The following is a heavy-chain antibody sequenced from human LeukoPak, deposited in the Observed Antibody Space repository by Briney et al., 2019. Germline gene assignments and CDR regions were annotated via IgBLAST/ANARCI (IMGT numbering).Heavy chain of an antibody. Sequence: SETLSLTCAVYGGSFSGYYWSWIRQPPGKGLEWIGEINHSGSTNYNPSLKSRVTISVDTSKNQFSLKLSSVTAADTAVYYCARHVEHIVVVTAANYFDYWGQGTLVTVSS. CDR3: ARHVEHIVVVTAANYFDY. V-gene: IGHV4-34*01. CDR2: INHSGST. J-gene: IGHJ4*02. CDR1: GGSFSGYY. D-gene: IGHD2-21*02.